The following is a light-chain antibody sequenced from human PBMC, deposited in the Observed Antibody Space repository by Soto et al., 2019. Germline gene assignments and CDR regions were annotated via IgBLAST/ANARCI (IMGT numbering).Light chain of an antibody. CDR3: QQSYSTPIT. CDR2: SAS. CDR1: QRISSY. Sequence: DIQMTQSPSFLSASVGDRVTITCRASQRISSYLNWYQQKPGQAPKLLIYSASGLQSGVPSRFSGSGSGTDFTLTISSLQPEDFATYYCQQSYSTPITFGPGPKLDV. V-gene: IGKV1-39*01. J-gene: IGKJ3*01.